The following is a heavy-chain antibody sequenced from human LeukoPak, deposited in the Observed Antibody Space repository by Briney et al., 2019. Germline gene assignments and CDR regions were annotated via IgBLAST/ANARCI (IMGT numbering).Heavy chain of an antibody. D-gene: IGHD6-19*01. CDR1: GFTFEDYA. Sequence: PGGSLRLSCAASGFTFEDYAVHWVPQAPGKGVEWVSCISGDGGNTYYADTVKGGFTISRDNSKNSLYLHMNSLRTENPALYYCAKDRPQEQWLVPDYWGQGTLVTVSS. CDR3: AKDRPQEQWLVPDY. CDR2: ISGDGGNT. V-gene: IGHV3-43*02. J-gene: IGHJ4*02.